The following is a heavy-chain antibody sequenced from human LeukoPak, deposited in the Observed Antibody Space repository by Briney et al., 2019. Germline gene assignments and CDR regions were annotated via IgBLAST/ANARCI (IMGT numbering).Heavy chain of an antibody. D-gene: IGHD1-1*01. J-gene: IGHJ3*01. Sequence: SGTLSLTCAVSGGSISSSNWWSWVRQPPGMGLEWIGEIYHSGSTNYNPSLKSRVTISVDKSKNQFSLKLSSVTAADTAVYYCARNFGTTGTTGYAFDLWGQGTMVTVSS. CDR1: GGSISSSNW. CDR2: IYHSGST. V-gene: IGHV4-4*02. CDR3: ARNFGTTGTTGYAFDL.